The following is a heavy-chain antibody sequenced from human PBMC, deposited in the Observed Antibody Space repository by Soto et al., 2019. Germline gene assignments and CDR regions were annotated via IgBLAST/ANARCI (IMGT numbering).Heavy chain of an antibody. CDR3: ARDPVYYGMDV. CDR2: IWYDGSNR. CDR1: GFTFSRYG. V-gene: IGHV3-33*01. J-gene: IGHJ6*02. Sequence: QVQLVESGGGVVQPGRSLRLSCAESGFTFSRYGMHWVRQAPGKGLEWVAVIWYDGSNRYYADSVKGRLTISRDNSKNTVYLLMNSLRAEDTAVYYCARDPVYYGMDVWGQGTTVIVSS.